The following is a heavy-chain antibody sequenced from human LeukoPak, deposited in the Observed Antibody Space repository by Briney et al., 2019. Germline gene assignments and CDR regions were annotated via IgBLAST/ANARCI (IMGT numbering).Heavy chain of an antibody. V-gene: IGHV4-59*01. J-gene: IGHJ4*02. CDR3: AREPTSGWYDY. D-gene: IGHD6-19*01. CDR1: GGSIRSYY. CDR2: IYDNGNT. Sequence: SETLSLTCTVSGGSIRSYYWSWIRQPPGKGLEWIGYIYDNGNTNYNPSLKSRVTISVDTSKNQFSLKLSSVTAADTAVYYCAREPTSGWYDYWGQGTLVTVFS.